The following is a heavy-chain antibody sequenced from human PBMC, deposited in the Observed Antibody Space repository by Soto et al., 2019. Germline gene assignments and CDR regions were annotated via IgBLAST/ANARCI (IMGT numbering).Heavy chain of an antibody. CDR2: INWKSDI. D-gene: IGHD3-16*01. V-gene: IGHV3-9*01. CDR3: AISQDRGGRTTFIY. Sequence: GGSLRLSCAVSGFTFDDNAMHWVRQAPEEGLEWVSGINWKSDIGYADSAKGRFTISRDNAENSLYLQMNSLGAEDTALYYCAISQDRGGRTTFIYWGQGTQVTVSS. J-gene: IGHJ4*02. CDR1: GFTFDDNA.